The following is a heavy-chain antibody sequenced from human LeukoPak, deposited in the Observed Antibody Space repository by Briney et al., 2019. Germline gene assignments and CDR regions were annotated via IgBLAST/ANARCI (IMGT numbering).Heavy chain of an antibody. Sequence: ASVKVSCKASGYTFTGYYMHWVRQAPGQGLEWMGWINPNSGGTNYAQKFQGGVTMTRDTSISTAYMELSRLRSDDTAVYYCARDSCSSTSCYPPNWFDPWGQGTLVTVSS. D-gene: IGHD2-2*01. CDR2: INPNSGGT. CDR3: ARDSCSSTSCYPPNWFDP. J-gene: IGHJ5*02. V-gene: IGHV1-2*02. CDR1: GYTFTGYY.